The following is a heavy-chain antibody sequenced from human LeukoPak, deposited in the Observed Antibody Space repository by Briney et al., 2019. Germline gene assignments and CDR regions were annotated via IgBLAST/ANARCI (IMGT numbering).Heavy chain of an antibody. D-gene: IGHD3-10*01. J-gene: IGHJ4*02. CDR2: IYYSGNS. V-gene: IGHV4-59*01. CDR1: GGSISGYY. Sequence: SETLSLTCTVSGGSISGYYWSWLRQPPGKGLEWVGYIYYSGNSNYNPSLKSRVTISVNTSKNQFSLRLTPVTAADTAVYYCARGSGSPDYWGQGALVTVSS. CDR3: ARGSGSPDY.